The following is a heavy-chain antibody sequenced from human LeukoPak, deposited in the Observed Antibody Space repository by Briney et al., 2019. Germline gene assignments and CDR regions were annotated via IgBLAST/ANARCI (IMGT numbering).Heavy chain of an antibody. CDR1: GYTFTNYD. CDR3: ARAGRSMGVVSLDGY. CDR2: MNPNSGNT. D-gene: IGHD4-23*01. J-gene: IGHJ4*02. Sequence: ASVKVSCKASGYTFTNYDINWVRQATGQGLEWMGWMNPNSGNTGYAQKFQGRVTMTRNTSISTAYMELSSLRSEDTAVYHCARAGRSMGVVSLDGYWGQGTLVTVSS. V-gene: IGHV1-8*01.